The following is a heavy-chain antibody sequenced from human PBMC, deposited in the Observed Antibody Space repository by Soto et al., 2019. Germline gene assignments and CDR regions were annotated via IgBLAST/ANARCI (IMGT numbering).Heavy chain of an antibody. CDR2: IYHSGST. J-gene: IGHJ5*02. V-gene: IGHV4-30-2*01. Sequence: QLQLQESGSGLVKPSQTLSLTCAVSGGSISSGGYSWSWIRQPPGKGLEWIGYIYHSGSTYYNPSRKTRVAISVARSENQFSLKLSSVTAADTAVYYWARVPSPWGQGTLVTASS. CDR1: GGSISSGGYS. CDR3: ARVPSP.